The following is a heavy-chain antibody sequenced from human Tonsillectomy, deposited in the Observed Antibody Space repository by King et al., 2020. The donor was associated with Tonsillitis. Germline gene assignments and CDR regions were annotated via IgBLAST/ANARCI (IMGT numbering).Heavy chain of an antibody. CDR3: AHVSLLWFGELSFQYAFDI. V-gene: IGHV2-5*02. CDR1: GFSLSTSGVG. D-gene: IGHD3-10*01. CDR2: IYWDDDK. J-gene: IGHJ3*02. Sequence: TLKESGPTLVKPTQTLTLTCTFSGFSLSTSGVGVGWIRQPPGKALEWLALIYWDDDKRYSPSLKSRLTITKDTSKNQVVLTMTNMDPVDTATYYCAHVSLLWFGELSFQYAFDIWGQGTMVTVSS.